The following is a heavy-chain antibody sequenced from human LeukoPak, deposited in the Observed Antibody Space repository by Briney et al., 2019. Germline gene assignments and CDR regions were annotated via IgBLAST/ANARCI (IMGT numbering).Heavy chain of an antibody. J-gene: IGHJ4*02. V-gene: IGHV1-46*01. CDR2: INPSGGST. CDR1: GYTFTSYY. D-gene: IGHD3-10*01. Sequence: ASVKVSCKPSGYTFTSYYMYWVRQAPGQGLEWMGIINPSGGSTSYAQKFQGRVTMTRDTSTSTVYMELSSLRSEDTAVYYCARDSGMARGTVDYWGQGTLVTVSS. CDR3: ARDSGMARGTVDY.